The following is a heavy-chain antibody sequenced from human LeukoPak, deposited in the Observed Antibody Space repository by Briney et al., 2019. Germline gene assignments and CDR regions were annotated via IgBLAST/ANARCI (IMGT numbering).Heavy chain of an antibody. Sequence: ASVKVSCKASGYTFTSYGISWVRQAHGQGLEWMGWISAYNGNTNYAQKLQGRVTMTTDTSTSTAYMELRSLRSDDTAVYYCARDYKSYYYDSSGYYYHLVDCGYWGQGTLVTVSS. CDR2: ISAYNGNT. J-gene: IGHJ4*02. V-gene: IGHV1-18*01. D-gene: IGHD3-22*01. CDR1: GYTFTSYG. CDR3: ARDYKSYYYDSSGYYYHLVDCGY.